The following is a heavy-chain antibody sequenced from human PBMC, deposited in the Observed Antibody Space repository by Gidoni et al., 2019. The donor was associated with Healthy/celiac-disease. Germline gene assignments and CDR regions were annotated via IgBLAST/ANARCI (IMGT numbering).Heavy chain of an antibody. J-gene: IGHJ4*02. CDR3: ARDSDSSGYLAH. V-gene: IGHV3-33*01. D-gene: IGHD3-22*01. Sequence: QVPLVESGGGVVQPGRSLRLSCAASAFTFSSSGMHWVRQAPGKGLEWVAVIWYDGSNKYYADSVKGRFTISRDNSKNTLYLQMNSLRAEDTAVYYCARDSDSSGYLAHWGQGTLVTVSS. CDR1: AFTFSSSG. CDR2: IWYDGSNK.